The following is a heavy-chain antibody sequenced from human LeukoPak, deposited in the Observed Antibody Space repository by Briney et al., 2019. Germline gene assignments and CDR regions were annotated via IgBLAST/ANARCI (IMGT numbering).Heavy chain of an antibody. V-gene: IGHV4-4*07. CDR3: AREFNSSTWRPLDF. CDR1: GGSISSYC. CDR2: IFTSGST. J-gene: IGHJ4*02. Sequence: KPSETLSLTCTVSGGSISSYCWGWIRQPAGKGLQWIGRIFTSGSTNYKPSLKSRVTMSVDTSKNQFSLKLTSVNAADTAVYYCAREFNSSTWRPLDFWGQGSLVTVSS. D-gene: IGHD6-13*01.